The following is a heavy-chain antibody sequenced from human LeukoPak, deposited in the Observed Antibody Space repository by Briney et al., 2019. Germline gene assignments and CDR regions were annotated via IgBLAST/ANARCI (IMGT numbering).Heavy chain of an antibody. V-gene: IGHV3-23*01. D-gene: IGHD3-9*01. CDR2: ISGSGGST. J-gene: IGHJ4*02. CDR1: GFTFSSYA. Sequence: PGGFLRLSCAASGFTFSSYAMSWVRQAPGKGLEWVSAISGSGGSTYYADSVKGRFTISRDNSKNTLYLQMNSLRAEDTAVYYCAKGDYDILTGYPNVDYWGQGTLVTVSS. CDR3: AKGDYDILTGYPNVDY.